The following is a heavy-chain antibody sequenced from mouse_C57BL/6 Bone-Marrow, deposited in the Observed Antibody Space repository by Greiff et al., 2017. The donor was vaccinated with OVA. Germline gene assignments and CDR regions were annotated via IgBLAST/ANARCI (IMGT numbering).Heavy chain of an antibody. D-gene: IGHD2-2*01. J-gene: IGHJ1*03. CDR3: ARSGRLRQRYFDV. CDR2: IFPGSGST. Sequence: VQLVESGPELVKPGASVKISCKASGYTFTDYYINWVKQRPGQGLEWIGWIFPGSGSTYYNEKFKGKATLTVDKSSSTAYMLLSSLTSEDSAVYFCARSGRLRQRYFDVWGTGTTVTVSS. CDR1: GYTFTDYY. V-gene: IGHV1-75*01.